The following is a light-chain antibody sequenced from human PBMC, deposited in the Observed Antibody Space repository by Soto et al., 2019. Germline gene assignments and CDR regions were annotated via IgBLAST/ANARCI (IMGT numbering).Light chain of an antibody. Sequence: QSALTQPASVSGSPGQSITISCTGNSSDVGGYNYVSWYQQHPGKAPKLMIYDVSNRPSGVSNRFSGSKSGNTASLTISGLQAEDEADYYCSSYTSSSTPVVFGTGTKLTVL. V-gene: IGLV2-14*01. CDR1: SSDVGGYNY. CDR2: DVS. CDR3: SSYTSSSTPVV. J-gene: IGLJ1*01.